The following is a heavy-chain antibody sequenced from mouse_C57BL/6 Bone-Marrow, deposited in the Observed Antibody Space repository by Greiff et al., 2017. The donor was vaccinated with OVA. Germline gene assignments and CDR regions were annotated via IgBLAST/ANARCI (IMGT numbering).Heavy chain of an antibody. Sequence: QVQLQQPGAELVKPGASVKMSCKASGYTFTSYWITWVKQRPGQGLEWIGDIYPGSGSTNYNEKFKSKATLTVDTSSSTAYMQLSSLTSEDSAVYYCARDRDYYGSSSEYWGQGTTLTVSS. D-gene: IGHD1-1*01. V-gene: IGHV1-55*01. J-gene: IGHJ2*01. CDR2: IYPGSGST. CDR1: GYTFTSYW. CDR3: ARDRDYYGSSSEY.